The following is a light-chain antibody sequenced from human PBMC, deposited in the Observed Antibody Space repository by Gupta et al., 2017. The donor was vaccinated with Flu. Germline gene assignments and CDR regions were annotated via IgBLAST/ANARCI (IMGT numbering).Light chain of an antibody. CDR3: HQSRSLPLT. CDR2: SAS. CDR1: ESVGRS. V-gene: IGKV6-21*01. Sequence: EIVRTQSPNFQSVTPKDAVTITCRASESVGRSLHWYQQKAGQSPKLLIKSASQSLSGVPSRFSGGGSGTDFTLTINSLESEDAATYYCHQSRSLPLTFGGGTKVEIK. J-gene: IGKJ4*01.